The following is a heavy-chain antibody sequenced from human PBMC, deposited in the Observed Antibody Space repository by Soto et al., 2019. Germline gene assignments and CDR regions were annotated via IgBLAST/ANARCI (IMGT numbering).Heavy chain of an antibody. Sequence: VASVKVSCKASGGTFSSYAISWVRQAPGQGLEWMGGIIPIFGTANYAQKFQGRVTITADESTSTAYMELSSLRSEDTAVYYCAGGVGYCTNGVCYNYAPWLYYFDYWGQGTLVTVSS. V-gene: IGHV1-69*13. CDR1: GGTFSSYA. CDR3: AGGVGYCTNGVCYNYAPWLYYFDY. D-gene: IGHD2-8*01. CDR2: IIPIFGTA. J-gene: IGHJ4*02.